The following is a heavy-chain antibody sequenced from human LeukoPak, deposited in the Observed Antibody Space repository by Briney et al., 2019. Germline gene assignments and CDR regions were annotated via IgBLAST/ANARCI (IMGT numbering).Heavy chain of an antibody. V-gene: IGHV3-48*03. D-gene: IGHD3-3*01. Sequence: GGALRLSCAASGFTFSSYEMNWVRQAPGKGLEWVSYIGGGGSTRYYADSVKGRFTISRDNAKSSLYLQINSLRAEDTAVYYCARDITIFGVVIINYFDYWGQGTLVTVSS. CDR2: IGGGGSTR. J-gene: IGHJ4*02. CDR3: ARDITIFGVVIINYFDY. CDR1: GFTFSSYE.